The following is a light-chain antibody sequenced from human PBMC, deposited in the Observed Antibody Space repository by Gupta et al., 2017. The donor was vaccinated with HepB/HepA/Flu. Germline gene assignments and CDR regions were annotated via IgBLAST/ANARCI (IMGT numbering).Light chain of an antibody. V-gene: IGKV1-39*01. J-gene: IGKJ2*01. CDR2: AAS. Sequence: DIQMTQSPSSLSASVGDRVTITCRASQSISIYLNWYQHKPGKAPNLLIYAASSLQSGVPSRFSGSGSGTDFTLTISSLQPEDFATYYCQQTYSSPMHTLGQGTKLEIK. CDR1: QSISIY. CDR3: QQTYSSPMHT.